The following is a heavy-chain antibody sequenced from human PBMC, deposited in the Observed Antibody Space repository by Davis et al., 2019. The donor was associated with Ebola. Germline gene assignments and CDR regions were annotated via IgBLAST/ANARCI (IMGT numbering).Heavy chain of an antibody. V-gene: IGHV3-23*01. CDR3: ARAGNWNYAFMDV. CDR1: GFTFSSYA. Sequence: GESLKISCAASGFTFSSYAMSWVRQAPGKGLEWVSAISGSGGSTYYADSVKGRFTISRDNAKNSLYLQMNSLRAEDTAVYYCARAGNWNYAFMDVWGQGTTVTVSS. CDR2: ISGSGGST. D-gene: IGHD1-7*01. J-gene: IGHJ6*02.